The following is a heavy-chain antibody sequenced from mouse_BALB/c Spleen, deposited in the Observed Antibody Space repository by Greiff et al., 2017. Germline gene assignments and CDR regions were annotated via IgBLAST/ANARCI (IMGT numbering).Heavy chain of an antibody. Sequence: DVKLVESGGGLVQPGGSLKLSCAASGFTFSSYTMSWVRQTPEKRLEWVAYISNGGGSTYYPDTVKGRFTISRDNAKNTLYLQMSSLKSEDTAMYYCARDYYGYAMDYWGQGTSVTVSS. D-gene: IGHD1-1*01. CDR1: GFTFSSYT. CDR2: ISNGGGST. J-gene: IGHJ4*01. V-gene: IGHV5-12-2*01. CDR3: ARDYYGYAMDY.